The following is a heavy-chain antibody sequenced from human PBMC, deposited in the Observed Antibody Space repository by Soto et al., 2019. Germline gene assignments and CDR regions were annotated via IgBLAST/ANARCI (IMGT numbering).Heavy chain of an antibody. CDR2: IIPTGST. CDR3: ARGGISMAWNYCYYGMDV. J-gene: IGHJ6*02. Sequence: QVHLHQRVAGLLKPSETLSLTCAVSGASVSGQYWSWIRQLPGKGLQWVGEIIPTGSTTYNPPLKSRLSFSLVTSKTHFSLNLTSVSVADTAVYYCARGGISMAWNYCYYGMDVWGQVTTGT. CDR1: GASVSGQY. D-gene: IGHD2-8*01. V-gene: IGHV4-34*01.